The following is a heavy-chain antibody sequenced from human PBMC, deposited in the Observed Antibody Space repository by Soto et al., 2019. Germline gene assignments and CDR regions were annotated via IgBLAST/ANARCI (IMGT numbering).Heavy chain of an antibody. Sequence: QLHLVQSGAVVKKPGASVTVSCSTSGYPVTAYYMHWVRQAPGRGLEWMGGINPATGAAKYTQTFQGRVTMTRDTSTSTVFMELSGLSSEDTAIFYCARGGEVGVAGSAAFDMWGQGTLVTVPS. D-gene: IGHD3-3*01. J-gene: IGHJ3*02. CDR1: GYPVTAYY. V-gene: IGHV1-2*02. CDR2: INPATGAA. CDR3: ARGGEVGVAGSAAFDM.